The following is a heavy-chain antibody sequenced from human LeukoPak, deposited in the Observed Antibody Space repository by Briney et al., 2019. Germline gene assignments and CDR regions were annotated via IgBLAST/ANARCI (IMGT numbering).Heavy chain of an antibody. CDR3: ASGRGRYSSSPC. CDR2: ISYDGSNK. V-gene: IGHV3-30*19. Sequence: GTSLRLSCAVSGFTMKNFGMHWVRQAPGKGLEWVAVISYDGSNKYYADSVKGRFTISRDNSKNTLYLQMNSLRAEDTAVYYCASGRGRYSSSPCWGQGTLVTVSS. D-gene: IGHD6-13*01. J-gene: IGHJ4*02. CDR1: GFTMKNFG.